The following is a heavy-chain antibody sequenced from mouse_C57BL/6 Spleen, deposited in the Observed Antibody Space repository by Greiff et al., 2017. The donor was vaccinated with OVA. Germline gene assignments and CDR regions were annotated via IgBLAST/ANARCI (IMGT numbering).Heavy chain of an antibody. D-gene: IGHD2-2*01. J-gene: IGHJ3*01. CDR1: GYAFSSSW. Sequence: QVQLKESGPELVKPGASVKISCKASGYAFSSSWMNWVKQRPGKGLEWIGRIYPGDGDTNYNGKFKGKATLTADTSSSTAYMQLSSLTSEDSAVYVCARERDVYDLAYWGQGTLVTVSA. V-gene: IGHV1-82*01. CDR3: ARERDVYDLAY. CDR2: IYPGDGDT.